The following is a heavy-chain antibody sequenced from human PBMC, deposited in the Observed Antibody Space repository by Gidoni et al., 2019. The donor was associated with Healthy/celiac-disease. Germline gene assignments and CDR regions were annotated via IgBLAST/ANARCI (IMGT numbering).Heavy chain of an antibody. J-gene: IGHJ4*02. CDR2: IYHSGST. D-gene: IGHD4-17*01. CDR1: AGSISIGGYS. CDR3: ARGWTVNNFDY. V-gene: IGHV4-30-2*01. Sequence: QLQLQESGSALVKPSPTLSLTCAVSAGSISIGGYSWSWIRQPPGKGLEWIGYIYHSGSTYYKPSLKSRGTRSVDRYKKQVSLKLSSVTAADTAVYYCARGWTVNNFDYWGQGTLVTVSS.